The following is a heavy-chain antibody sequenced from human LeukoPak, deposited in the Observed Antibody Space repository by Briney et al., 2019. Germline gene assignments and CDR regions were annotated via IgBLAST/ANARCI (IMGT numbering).Heavy chain of an antibody. CDR1: GGSFSGYY. Sequence: SETLSLTCAVYGGSFSGYYWSWIRQPPGKGLEWIGEINHSGSTNYNPSLKSRVTISVDTSKNQFSLKLSSVTAADTAVYYCARAFGTRFKLTGDRGSRWYFDLWGRGTLVTVSS. J-gene: IGHJ2*01. CDR3: ARAFGTRFKLTGDRGSRWYFDL. D-gene: IGHD7-27*01. V-gene: IGHV4-34*01. CDR2: INHSGST.